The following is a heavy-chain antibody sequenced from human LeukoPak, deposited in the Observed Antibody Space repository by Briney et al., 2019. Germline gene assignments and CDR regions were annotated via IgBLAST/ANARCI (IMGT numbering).Heavy chain of an antibody. V-gene: IGHV4-39*07. CDR1: GGSISSSSYY. J-gene: IGHJ5*02. CDR3: ARVSITMVRGVIMPHWFDP. Sequence: SETLSLTCTVSGGSISSSSYYWGWIRQPPGKGLEWIGYIYHSGSTYYNPSLKSRVTISVDRSKNQFSLKLSSVTAADTAVYYCARVSITMVRGVIMPHWFDPWGQGTLVTVSS. D-gene: IGHD3-10*01. CDR2: IYHSGST.